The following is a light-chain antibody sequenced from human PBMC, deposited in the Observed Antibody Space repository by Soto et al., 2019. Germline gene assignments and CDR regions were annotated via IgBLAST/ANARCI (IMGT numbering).Light chain of an antibody. CDR2: GAS. V-gene: IGKV3-15*01. CDR1: QSVSSN. CDR3: QQYNNWPL. J-gene: IGKJ1*01. Sequence: EIVMTQSPATLSVSPGERATRSCRASQSVSSNLAWYQQKPGQAPRLLIYGASTRATGIPARFSGSGSGTEFTLTISSLQSEDFAVYYCQQYNNWPLFGQGTKVEIE.